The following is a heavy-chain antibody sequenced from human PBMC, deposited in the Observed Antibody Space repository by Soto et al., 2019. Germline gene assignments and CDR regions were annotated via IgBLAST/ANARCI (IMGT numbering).Heavy chain of an antibody. CDR1: GGTFSSYR. CDR2: IVPIYRTA. Sequence: GASVKVSCKASGGTFSSYRINWVRQAPGQGLEWAGGIVPIYRTADYAQKFQGRVTITADESARTSYMELRSLKSQDTAVYYCVRDSGAKLSSSWGQGTLVTVSS. V-gene: IGHV1-69*13. D-gene: IGHD6-13*01. J-gene: IGHJ4*02. CDR3: VRDSGAKLSSS.